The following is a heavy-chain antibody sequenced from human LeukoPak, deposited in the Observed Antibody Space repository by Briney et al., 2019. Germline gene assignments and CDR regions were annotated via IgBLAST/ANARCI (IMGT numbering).Heavy chain of an antibody. Sequence: ASVKVSCKASGYTFTSYDINWVRQATGQGREWTGWMNPNSGNTGYAQKFQGRVTMSRNTSISTAYMELSSLRSEDTAVYYCARGVPYSGLDYWGQGTLVTVSS. V-gene: IGHV1-8*01. CDR3: ARGVPYSGLDY. CDR1: GYTFTSYD. J-gene: IGHJ4*02. D-gene: IGHD5-12*01. CDR2: MNPNSGNT.